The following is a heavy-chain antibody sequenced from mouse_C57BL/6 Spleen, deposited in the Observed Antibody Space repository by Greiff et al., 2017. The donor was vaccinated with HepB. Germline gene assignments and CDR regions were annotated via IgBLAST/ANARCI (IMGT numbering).Heavy chain of an antibody. CDR3: GRREGTVVATGDYFDY. V-gene: IGHV5-17*01. Sequence: EVMLVESGGGLVKPGGSLKLSCAASGFTFSDYGMHWVRQAPEKGLEWVAYISSGSSTIYYADTVKGRFTITRDNAKNTLFLQMTSLRSEDTAMYYCGRREGTVVATGDYFDYWGQGTTLTVSS. J-gene: IGHJ2*01. D-gene: IGHD1-1*01. CDR1: GFTFSDYG. CDR2: ISSGSSTI.